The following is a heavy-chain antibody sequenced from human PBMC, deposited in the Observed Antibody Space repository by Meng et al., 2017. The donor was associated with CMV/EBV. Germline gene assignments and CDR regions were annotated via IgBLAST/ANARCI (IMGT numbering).Heavy chain of an antibody. D-gene: IGHD2-2*01. CDR1: GYTFTGYY. J-gene: IGHJ4*02. V-gene: IGHV1-2*02. Sequence: ASVKVSCKASGYTFTGYYMHWVRQAPGQGLEWMGWINPNSGGTNYAQKFQGRVTMTRDTSISTAYMELSRLRSDGTAVYYCARVVPAAIGTIDYWGQGTLVTVSS. CDR3: ARVVPAAIGTIDY. CDR2: INPNSGGT.